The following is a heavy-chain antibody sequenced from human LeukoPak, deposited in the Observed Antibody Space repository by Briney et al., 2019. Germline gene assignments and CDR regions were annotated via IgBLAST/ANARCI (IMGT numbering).Heavy chain of an antibody. D-gene: IGHD2-2*01. CDR3: ARDGIVVVPAAQGYYFDY. CDR2: INHSGST. Sequence: PSETLSLTCAVYGGSFSGYYWSWIRQPPGKGLEWIGEINHSGSTNYNPSLKSRVTISVDTSKNQFPLKLSSVTAADTAVYYCARDGIVVVPAAQGYYFDYWGQGTLVTVSS. J-gene: IGHJ4*02. CDR1: GGSFSGYY. V-gene: IGHV4-34*01.